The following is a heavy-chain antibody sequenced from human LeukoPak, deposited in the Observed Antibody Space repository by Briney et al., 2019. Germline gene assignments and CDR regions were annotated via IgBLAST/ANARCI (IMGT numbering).Heavy chain of an antibody. V-gene: IGHV5-51*01. CDR2: IYPGDSDT. Sequence: GASLKISCKASGYSFTSYWIGWVRQMPGKGLEWMGIIYPGDSDTRYSPSFQGQVTISADKSISTAYLQWSSLKASDTAMYYCARVPAYCSGGSCGYFDYWGQGTLVTVSS. D-gene: IGHD2-15*01. CDR1: GYSFTSYW. J-gene: IGHJ4*02. CDR3: ARVPAYCSGGSCGYFDY.